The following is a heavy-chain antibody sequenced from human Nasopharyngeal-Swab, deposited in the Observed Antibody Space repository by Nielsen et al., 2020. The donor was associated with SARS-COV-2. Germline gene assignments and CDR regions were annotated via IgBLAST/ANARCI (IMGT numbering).Heavy chain of an antibody. V-gene: IGHV1-46*01. CDR2: INPSGGST. D-gene: IGHD5-24*01. Sequence: LRQAPGQGLEWMGIINPSGGSTSYAQKFQGRVTMTRDTSTSTVYMELSSLRSEDTAVYYCARAFRDGYNYGYWGQGTLVTVSS. J-gene: IGHJ4*02. CDR3: ARAFRDGYNYGY.